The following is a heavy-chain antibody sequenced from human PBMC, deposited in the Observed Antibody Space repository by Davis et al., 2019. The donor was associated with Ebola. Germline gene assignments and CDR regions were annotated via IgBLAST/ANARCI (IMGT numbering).Heavy chain of an antibody. V-gene: IGHV1-18*04. CDR2: INPHNGNT. CDR3: AKSGLSFGVVKYHYGMDV. Sequence: ASVKVSCKASGHTFTNYGITWVRQAPGQGLEWMGWINPHNGNTNYAQNVQGRVTMTTDTSTSTAYMEVGSLKSDDTAVYYCAKSGLSFGVVKYHYGMDVWGKGTTVTVSS. J-gene: IGHJ6*04. D-gene: IGHD3-3*01. CDR1: GHTFTNYG.